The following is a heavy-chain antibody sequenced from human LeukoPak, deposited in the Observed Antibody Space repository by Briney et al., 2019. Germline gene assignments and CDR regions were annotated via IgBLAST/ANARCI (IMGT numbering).Heavy chain of an antibody. CDR1: GYTFTGYY. CDR2: INPNSGGT. V-gene: IGHV1-2*04. D-gene: IGHD3-10*01. Sequence: GASVKVSCKASGYTFTGYYMHWVRQAPGQGLEWMGWINPNSGGTNYAQKFQGWVTMTRDTSISTAYMELSRLRSDDTAVYYCARSDQLLWFGELFAGAFDICGQGTMVTVSS. J-gene: IGHJ3*02. CDR3: ARSDQLLWFGELFAGAFDI.